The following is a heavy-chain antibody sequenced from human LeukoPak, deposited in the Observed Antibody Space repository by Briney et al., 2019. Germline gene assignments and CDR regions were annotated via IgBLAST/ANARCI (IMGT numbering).Heavy chain of an antibody. J-gene: IGHJ4*02. CDR1: GYGFVLYG. CDR2: ISTYNGNT. V-gene: IGHV1-18*01. CDR3: ARDEDYGIFVNVDY. D-gene: IGHD4-17*01. Sequence: ASVKVSCKASGYGFVLYGISWVRQAPGQGPEWMGWISTYNGNTKYAEKFQGRVTMTTDTPTSTAYMELRSLRSDDTAVYYCARDEDYGIFVNVDYWGQGTLVTVSS.